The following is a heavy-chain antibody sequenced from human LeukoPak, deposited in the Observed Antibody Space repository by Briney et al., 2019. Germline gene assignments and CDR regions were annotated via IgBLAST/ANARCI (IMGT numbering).Heavy chain of an antibody. D-gene: IGHD4-17*01. CDR1: GYSFTSYW. Sequence: GESLKISCKGSGYSFTSYWIGWVRQMPGKGLEWMGIIYPGDSDTKYSPSFQGQVTISADKSISTAYLQWSSLKASDTAMYYCATTTTSTPRWFDHWGQGTLVTVSS. J-gene: IGHJ5*02. CDR2: IYPGDSDT. V-gene: IGHV5-51*01. CDR3: ATTTTSTPRWFDH.